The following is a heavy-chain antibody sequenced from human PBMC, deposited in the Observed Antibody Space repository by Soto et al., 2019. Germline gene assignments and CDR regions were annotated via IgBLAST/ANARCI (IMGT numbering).Heavy chain of an antibody. CDR2: IYHSGST. V-gene: IGHV4-38-2*01. D-gene: IGHD3-3*01. Sequence: KSSETLSLTCAVSGYSISSGYYWGWIRQPPGKGLEWIGSIYHSGSTYYNPSLKSRVTISVDTSKNQFSLKLSSVTAADTAVYYCASTRITGVAEWLLYRYNYYYFDYWGQGTLVTVSS. CDR1: GYSISSGYY. J-gene: IGHJ4*02. CDR3: ASTRITGVAEWLLYRYNYYYFDY.